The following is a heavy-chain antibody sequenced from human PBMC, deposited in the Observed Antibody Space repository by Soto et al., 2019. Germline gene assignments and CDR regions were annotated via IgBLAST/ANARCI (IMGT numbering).Heavy chain of an antibody. D-gene: IGHD2-2*01. V-gene: IGHV5-51*01. J-gene: IGHJ2*01. CDR3: ARRARGDIVVVPAAMLDWYFDL. Sequence: GESLKISCKGSGYTFTSYWIGWVRQMPGKGLERMGIIYPGDSNTRYSPSFQGQVTISADKSISTAYLQWSSLKASDTAMYYCARRARGDIVVVPAAMLDWYFDLWGRGTQVTVSS. CDR2: IYPGDSNT. CDR1: GYTFTSYW.